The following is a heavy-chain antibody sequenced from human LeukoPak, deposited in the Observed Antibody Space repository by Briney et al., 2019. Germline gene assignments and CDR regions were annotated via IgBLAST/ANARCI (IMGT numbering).Heavy chain of an antibody. CDR1: GGTFSSYA. CDR2: IIPIFGTA. J-gene: IGHJ4*02. D-gene: IGHD2-2*01. Sequence: SVKVSCKASGGTFSSYAIGWVRQAPGQGLEWMGGIIPIFGTANYAQKFQGRVTITTDESTSTAYMELSSLRSEDTAVYYCARVDCSSTSCYCDYWGQGTLVTVSS. CDR3: ARVDCSSTSCYCDY. V-gene: IGHV1-69*05.